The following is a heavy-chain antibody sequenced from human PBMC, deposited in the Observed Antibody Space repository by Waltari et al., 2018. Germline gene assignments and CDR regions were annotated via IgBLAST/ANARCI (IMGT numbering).Heavy chain of an antibody. CDR3: ASSLYGDYTQIWGRVFDY. J-gene: IGHJ4*02. Sequence: VQLLESVGGLVQSGWSLRLSCAASGFSFRSYAMHWFRQAPGKGVEWVSVISGSGGSKDYADSVKGRFTISRDNSKNTLYLQMNNLRVEDTAVYYCASSLYGDYTQIWGRVFDYWGQGTLVTVSS. CDR2: ISGSGGSK. V-gene: IGHV3-23*01. CDR1: GFSFRSYA. D-gene: IGHD4-17*01.